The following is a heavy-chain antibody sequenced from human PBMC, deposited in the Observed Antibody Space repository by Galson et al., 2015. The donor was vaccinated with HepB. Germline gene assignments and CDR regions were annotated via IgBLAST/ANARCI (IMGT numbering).Heavy chain of an antibody. V-gene: IGHV3-33*08. CDR1: GFTFSSYG. D-gene: IGHD1-1*01. Sequence: SLRLSCAASGFTFSSYGMHWVRQAPGKGLEWVAVIWYDGSNKYYADSGKGRFTISRDNSKNTLYLQMNSLRAEDTAVYYCARVTTPWLLPYYWGQGTLGTVSS. J-gene: IGHJ4*02. CDR2: IWYDGSNK. CDR3: ARVTTPWLLPYY.